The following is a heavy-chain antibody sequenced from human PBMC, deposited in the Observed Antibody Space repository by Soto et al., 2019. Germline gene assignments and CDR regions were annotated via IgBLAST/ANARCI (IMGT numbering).Heavy chain of an antibody. Sequence: SETLSLTCAVSGGSISSGGYSWSWIRQPPGKGLEWIGYIYHSGSTYYNPSLKSRVTISVDRSKNQFSLKLSSVTAADTAVYYCARVGTNGDFDYWGQGTLVTVSS. J-gene: IGHJ4*02. D-gene: IGHD2-8*01. CDR1: GGSISSGGYS. CDR3: ARVGTNGDFDY. CDR2: IYHSGST. V-gene: IGHV4-30-2*01.